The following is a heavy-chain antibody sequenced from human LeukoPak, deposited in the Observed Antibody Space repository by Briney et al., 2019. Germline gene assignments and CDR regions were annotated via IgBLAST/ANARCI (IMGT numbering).Heavy chain of an antibody. Sequence: SETLSLTCTVSGGSISSYYWSWIRQPPGKGLEWIGYIYYSGSTNYNPSLKSRVTISVDTSKNQFSLKLSSVTAADTAVYYCPRLSRVSRLIHPWGQGTLVTVSS. CDR2: IYYSGST. CDR1: GGSISSYY. J-gene: IGHJ5*02. CDR3: PRLSRVSRLIHP. D-gene: IGHD3-16*01. V-gene: IGHV4-59*08.